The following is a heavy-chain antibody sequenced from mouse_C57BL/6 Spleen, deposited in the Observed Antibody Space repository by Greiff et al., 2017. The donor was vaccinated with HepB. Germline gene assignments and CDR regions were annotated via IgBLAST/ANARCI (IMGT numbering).Heavy chain of an antibody. Sequence: EVMLVESGPGLAKPSQTLSLTCSVTGYSITSDYWNWIRKFPGNKLEYMGYISYSGSTYYNPSLKSRISITRDTSKNQYYLQLNSVTTEDTATYYCASLLDSSGYGFAYWGQGTLVTVSA. J-gene: IGHJ3*01. CDR1: GYSITSDY. D-gene: IGHD3-2*02. CDR2: ISYSGST. CDR3: ASLLDSSGYGFAY. V-gene: IGHV3-8*01.